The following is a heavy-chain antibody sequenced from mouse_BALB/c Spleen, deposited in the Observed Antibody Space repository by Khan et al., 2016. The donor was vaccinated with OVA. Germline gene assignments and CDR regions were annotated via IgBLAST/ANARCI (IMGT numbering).Heavy chain of an antibody. Sequence: VQLQQSGPELVKPGASVKISCKASGYSFTGYFMNWVMQSHGKSLEWIGRINPHIGETFYNQKFKDKATLTVDESSSTAHMDLRSLASDDSAVYYCARIYRSDFDYWGQGTTLTVSS. CDR3: ARIYRSDFDY. D-gene: IGHD1-1*01. CDR2: INPHIGET. CDR1: GYSFTGYF. J-gene: IGHJ2*01. V-gene: IGHV1-20*02.